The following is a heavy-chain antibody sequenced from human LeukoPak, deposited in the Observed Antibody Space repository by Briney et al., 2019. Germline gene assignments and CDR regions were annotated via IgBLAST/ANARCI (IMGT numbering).Heavy chain of an antibody. J-gene: IGHJ3*02. V-gene: IGHV1-18*01. D-gene: IGHD6-19*01. CDR1: GYTFTSYG. CDR3: ARGLQENLAWLTAFSAFDI. CDR2: ISAYNGNT. Sequence: ASVMVSCKTSGYTFTSYGISWVRQAPGQGLEWMGWISAYNGNTNYAQKVQGRVTMTTDTSTSTDYMELRSLRSDDTAVYYCARGLQENLAWLTAFSAFDIWGQGTMVTVSS.